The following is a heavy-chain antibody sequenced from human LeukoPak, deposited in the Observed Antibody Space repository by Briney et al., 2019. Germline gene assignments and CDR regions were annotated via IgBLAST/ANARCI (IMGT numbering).Heavy chain of an antibody. CDR3: ATIKELWFGPTKGQFDP. D-gene: IGHD3-10*01. J-gene: IGHJ5*02. Sequence: ASVKVSCKASGYTFTSYDINWVRQATGQGLEWMGWMNPNSGNTGYAQKFQGRVTMTRNTSISTAYMELSSLRSEDTAVYYCATIKELWFGPTKGQFDPWGQGTLVTVSS. V-gene: IGHV1-8*01. CDR1: GYTFTSYD. CDR2: MNPNSGNT.